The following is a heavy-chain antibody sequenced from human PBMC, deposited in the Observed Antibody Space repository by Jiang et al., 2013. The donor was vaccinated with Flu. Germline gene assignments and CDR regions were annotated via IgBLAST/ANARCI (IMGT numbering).Heavy chain of an antibody. Sequence: VQLVESGGGVVQPGKSLRLSCAASGFTFGIYGMHWVRQASGVGLEWVALISYDGSEEDYADSVKGRFTVSRNKPRSTLYLQMNSLRVEDTGVYYCVKGRGDSSYWDGMDVWGRGPRSPSP. CDR3: VKGRGDSSYWDGMDV. J-gene: IGHJ6*02. CDR2: ISYDGSEE. CDR1: GFTFGIYG. V-gene: IGHV3-30*18. D-gene: IGHD5-18*01.